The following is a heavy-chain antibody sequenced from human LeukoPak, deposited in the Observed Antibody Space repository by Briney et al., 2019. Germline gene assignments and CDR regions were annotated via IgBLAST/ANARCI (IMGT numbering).Heavy chain of an antibody. CDR1: GFTFSNYY. J-gene: IGHJ4*02. CDR3: ARWYSSSWYPNRYYFDY. CDR2: ISSSGTTI. D-gene: IGHD6-13*01. Sequence: GGFLRLSCAASGFTFSNYYMSWIRQAPGKGLEWDSYISSSGTTIYYADSVKGRFTISRDNAKNSLYLQMNSLRAEDTAVYYCARWYSSSWYPNRYYFDYWGQGTLVTVSS. V-gene: IGHV3-11*01.